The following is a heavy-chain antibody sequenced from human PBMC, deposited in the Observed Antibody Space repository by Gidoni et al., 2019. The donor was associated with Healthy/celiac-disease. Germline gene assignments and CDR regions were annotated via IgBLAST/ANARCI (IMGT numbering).Heavy chain of an antibody. CDR1: GFTFSNAW. CDR3: TPEGYYDSSGYTDY. Sequence: EVQLVESGGGLVKPGGSLRLSCAASGFTFSNAWMSWVRQAPGKGLEWVGRIKSKTDGGTTDYAAPVKGRFTISRDDSKNTLYLQMNSLKTEDTAVYYCTPEGYYDSSGYTDYWGQGTLVTVSS. CDR2: IKSKTDGGTT. D-gene: IGHD3-22*01. J-gene: IGHJ4*02. V-gene: IGHV3-15*01.